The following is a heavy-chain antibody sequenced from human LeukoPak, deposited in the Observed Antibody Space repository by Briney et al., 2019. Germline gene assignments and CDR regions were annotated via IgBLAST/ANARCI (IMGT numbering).Heavy chain of an antibody. D-gene: IGHD3-22*01. CDR3: ARGWVVTGVGFEP. J-gene: IGHJ5*02. V-gene: IGHV3-20*04. CDR1: GFTFIVYG. CDR2: IIWNGPNT. Sequence: GGSLRLSCAASGFTFIVYGMSWFRQAPGKGLEWASGIIWNGPNTVYADSVKGRFTISRDNAKNSLYLQMNSLRAEDTALYYCARGWVVTGVGFEPWGEGALVTVSS.